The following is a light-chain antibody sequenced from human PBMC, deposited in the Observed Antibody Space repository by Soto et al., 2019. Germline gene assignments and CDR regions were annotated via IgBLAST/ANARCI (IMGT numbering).Light chain of an antibody. CDR3: HQSYETPHT. J-gene: IGKJ4*01. V-gene: IGKV1-39*01. Sequence: DIQMTQSPSSLSASVGDRVTISCRASQTISTYLNWYQKKPGHSPKLLIFGASSLHNGVPSRFGGSGSGTDFTLTISDLQPEDFATYYCHQSYETPHTFGGGTNVEI. CDR2: GAS. CDR1: QTISTY.